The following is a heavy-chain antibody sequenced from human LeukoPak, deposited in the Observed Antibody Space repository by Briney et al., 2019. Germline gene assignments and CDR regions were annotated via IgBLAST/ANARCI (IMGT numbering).Heavy chain of an antibody. V-gene: IGHV1-8*01. J-gene: IGHJ3*02. D-gene: IGHD3-22*01. CDR1: GYTFTSYD. CDR2: MNPNSGNT. CDR3: ARGTGGIVVVTDAFGI. Sequence: ASVKVSCKASGYTFTSYDINWVRQATGQGLEWMGWMNPNSGNTGYAQKFQGRVTMTRNTSISTAYMELSSLRSEDTAVYYCARGTGGIVVVTDAFGIWGQGTMVTVSS.